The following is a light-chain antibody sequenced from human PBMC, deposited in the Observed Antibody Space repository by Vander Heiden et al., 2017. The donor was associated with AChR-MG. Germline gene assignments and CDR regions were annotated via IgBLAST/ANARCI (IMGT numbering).Light chain of an antibody. CDR2: KND. Sequence: QSVLTQPPSVSGPPGQRVTIPCPCSSPNIGPHYVYWYHQLPGAAPKLLVYKNDQRPSGVADRFSGSRSGTAASLAISGLRAEDEADYYCAAWDGSRGGPVFGGGTKLTVL. CDR1: SPNIGPHY. V-gene: IGLV1-47*01. J-gene: IGLJ3*02. CDR3: AAWDGSRGGPV.